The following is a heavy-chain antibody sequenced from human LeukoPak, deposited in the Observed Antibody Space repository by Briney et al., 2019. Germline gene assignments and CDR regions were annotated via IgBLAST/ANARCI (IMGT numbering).Heavy chain of an antibody. CDR2: INHSGST. J-gene: IGHJ4*02. CDR3: AREGGYSGSYFDY. D-gene: IGHD1-26*01. Sequence: SETLSLTCAVYGGSFSGYYWSWIRQPPGKGLEWIGEINHSGSTNYNPSLKSRVTISVDTSKNQFSLKLSSVTAADTAVYYCAREGGYSGSYFDYWGQGTLVTVSS. V-gene: IGHV4-34*01. CDR1: GGSFSGYY.